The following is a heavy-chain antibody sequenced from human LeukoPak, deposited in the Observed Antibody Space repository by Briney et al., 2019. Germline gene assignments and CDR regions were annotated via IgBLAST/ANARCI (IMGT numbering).Heavy chain of an antibody. CDR3: AKSYYGSGTYYNVFDY. CDR2: ISGSGGTT. V-gene: IGHV3-23*01. J-gene: IGHJ4*02. D-gene: IGHD3-10*01. CDR1: GFTFRRHA. Sequence: GGSLTLSCAVSGFTFRRHAMRWARQTPGKGLEWDSFISGSGGTTYYADSVKGRFTISRDNYKNTLYLQMNSQRAEDTAVYYCAKSYYGSGTYYNVFDYWGQGTLVTVSS.